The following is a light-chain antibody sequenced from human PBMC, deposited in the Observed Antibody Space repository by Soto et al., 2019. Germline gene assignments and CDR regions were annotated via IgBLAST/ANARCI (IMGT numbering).Light chain of an antibody. J-gene: IGKJ1*01. CDR2: GAS. CDR3: QQFGSSPRT. V-gene: IGKV3-20*01. CDR1: QSVSSTY. Sequence: VLTQSPGTLSLSPGERATLSCRASQSVSSTYLAWYQLKPGQAPRLLIYGASSRATGIPDRFSGSGSGTDFALTISRLEPEDFAVYYCQQFGSSPRTFGQGTKVEI.